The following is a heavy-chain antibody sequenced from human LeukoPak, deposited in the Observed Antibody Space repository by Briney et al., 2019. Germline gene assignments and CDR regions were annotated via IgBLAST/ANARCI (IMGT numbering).Heavy chain of an antibody. J-gene: IGHJ4*02. CDR1: GFTFSSYS. D-gene: IGHD6-19*01. CDR3: ARLNSGWGFDY. V-gene: IGHV3-21*01. CDR2: ISSSSSYI. Sequence: GGSLRLSCAASGFTFSSYSMNWVRQAPGKGLEWVSSISSSSSYIYYADSVKGRFTISRDNAKNSLYLQMNSLRAEDTAAYYCARLNSGWGFDYWGQGTLVTVSS.